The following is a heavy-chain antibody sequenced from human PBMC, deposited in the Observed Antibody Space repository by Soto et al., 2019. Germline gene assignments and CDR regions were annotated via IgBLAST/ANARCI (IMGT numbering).Heavy chain of an antibody. D-gene: IGHD6-13*01. CDR3: ARDKSSSWYPSNWFDP. V-gene: IGHV4-4*07. Sequence: SETLSLTCTVSGGSISSYYWSWIRQPAGKGLEWIGRIYTSGSTNYNPSLKSRVTMSVDTSKNQFSLKLSSVTAADTAVYYCARDKSSSWYPSNWFDPWGQGTLVTVSS. J-gene: IGHJ5*02. CDR2: IYTSGST. CDR1: GGSISSYY.